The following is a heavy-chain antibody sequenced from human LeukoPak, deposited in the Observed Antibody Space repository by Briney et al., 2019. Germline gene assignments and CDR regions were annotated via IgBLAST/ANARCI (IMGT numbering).Heavy chain of an antibody. CDR3: ARDLLKGVIQH. V-gene: IGHV1-46*01. J-gene: IGHJ1*01. CDR2: INPSGGST. D-gene: IGHD2-21*01. CDR1: GYTFTSYY. Sequence: GASVKVSCKASGYTFTSYYMHWVRQAPGQGLEWMGIINPSGGSTSYAQKFQGRVTMTRDMSTSTVYMELSSLRSEDTAVYYCARDLLKGVIQHWGQGTLVTVSS.